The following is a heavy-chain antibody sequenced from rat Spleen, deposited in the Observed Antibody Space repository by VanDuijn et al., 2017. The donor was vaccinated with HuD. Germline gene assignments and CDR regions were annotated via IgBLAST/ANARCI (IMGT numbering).Heavy chain of an antibody. CDR3: TTEPPRWYSGDGVMDA. V-gene: IGHV5-20*01. J-gene: IGHJ4*01. D-gene: IGHD1-1*01. CDR2: ISYDGGST. CDR1: GFTFSDYY. Sequence: EVQLVESGGGLVQPETSLKLSCVASGFTFSDYYMAWVRQAPTKGLEWVASISYDGGSTYYRDSVKGRFTISRDNAKSSLYLQMDSLRSEDTATYYCTTEPPRWYSGDGVMDAWGQGASVTVSS.